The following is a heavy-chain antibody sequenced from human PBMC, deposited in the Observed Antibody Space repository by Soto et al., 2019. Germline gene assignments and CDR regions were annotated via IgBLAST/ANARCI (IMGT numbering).Heavy chain of an antibody. J-gene: IGHJ3*02. CDR2: IWYDGTNE. D-gene: IGHD4-17*01. CDR1: GFTFSSDG. CDR3: ARDDYSNARAFDI. V-gene: IGHV3-33*01. Sequence: QVQLVESGGGVVQPGRSLRLSCAASGFTFSSDGMHWVRQAPGKGLEWVAVIWYDGTNENYGDSVKGRFTISRDNSKNTLYLQMNILRAEDTAGYYCARDDYSNARAFDIWGQGTMVTVSS.